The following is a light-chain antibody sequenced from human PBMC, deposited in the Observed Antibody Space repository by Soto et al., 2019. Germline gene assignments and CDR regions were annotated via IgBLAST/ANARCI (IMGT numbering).Light chain of an antibody. CDR3: QQRSTWPLT. CDR2: DVS. J-gene: IGKJ4*01. V-gene: IGKV3-11*01. Sequence: EVELTHSPATLSLSPGERATLSCRASQSVRTYLAWYQQKPGQAPRLLIHDVSDRATGIPARFSGSGSGTDFTLTIISLEPEDFAVYYCQQRSTWPLTFGGGTKVDIK. CDR1: QSVRTY.